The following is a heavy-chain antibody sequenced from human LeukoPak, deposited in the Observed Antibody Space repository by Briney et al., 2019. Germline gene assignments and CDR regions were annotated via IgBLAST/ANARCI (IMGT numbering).Heavy chain of an antibody. CDR3: AKMQMITVTTGDAFDI. D-gene: IGHD4-17*01. CDR1: GFTFSRYA. Sequence: GGSLRLSCAAAGFTFSRYAMSWVRQAPGKGLDWVSDISGSAGTTDYADSVKGRFTIHRHSYKNTLYLQVNSMRVAETDVYYCAKMQMITVTTGDAFDIWGQGTMVSVSS. CDR2: ISGSAGTT. V-gene: IGHV3-23*01. J-gene: IGHJ3*02.